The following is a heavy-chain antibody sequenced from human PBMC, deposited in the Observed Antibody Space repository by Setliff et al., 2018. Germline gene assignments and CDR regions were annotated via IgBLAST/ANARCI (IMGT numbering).Heavy chain of an antibody. CDR2: INQDGSEK. Sequence: GGSLRLSCVASAFTFSRYSMNWVRQAPGKGLEWVANINQDGSEKYYVDSLKGRFTISRDNARNSLYLQMNSLRAEDTAVYYCARVWFGNMDVWGKGTTVTVSS. CDR3: ARVWFGNMDV. V-gene: IGHV3-7*03. D-gene: IGHD3-10*01. J-gene: IGHJ6*03. CDR1: AFTFSRYS.